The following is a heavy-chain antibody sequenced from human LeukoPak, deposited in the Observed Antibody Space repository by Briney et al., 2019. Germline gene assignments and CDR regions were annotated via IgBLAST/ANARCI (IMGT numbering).Heavy chain of an antibody. J-gene: IGHJ4*02. V-gene: IGHV3-11*01. CDR2: IISSSSTI. CDR1: GFTFSDYY. Sequence: GALLLSCAASGFTFSDYYMSWIRQPPGKGLVWVSYIISSSSTIYYSDSVKGRFTISRDNAKNSLYLQMNSLRAEDTAVYYCARDYGRTRGPGYSEGDYWGQGTLVTVSS. D-gene: IGHD5-18*01. CDR3: ARDYGRTRGPGYSEGDY.